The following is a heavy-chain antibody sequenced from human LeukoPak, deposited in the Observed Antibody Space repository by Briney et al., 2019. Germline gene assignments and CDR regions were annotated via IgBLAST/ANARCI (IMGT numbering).Heavy chain of an antibody. Sequence: ASVKVSFKASAFTFTDYYIHWVRQAPGQGLEWMGWINPNTGGTNYAQKFQGRVTMTRDTSISTAYMELSTLTFDDTARYYCARKTGPQENAFDIWGQGTMVTVSS. V-gene: IGHV1-2*02. CDR3: ARKTGPQENAFDI. CDR2: INPNTGGT. CDR1: AFTFTDYY. D-gene: IGHD3-9*01. J-gene: IGHJ3*02.